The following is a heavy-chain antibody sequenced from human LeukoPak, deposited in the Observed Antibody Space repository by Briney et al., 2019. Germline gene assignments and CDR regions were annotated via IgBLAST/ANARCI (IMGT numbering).Heavy chain of an antibody. CDR3: ARIWAGAFSYYYYGMDV. V-gene: IGHV3-66*01. J-gene: IGHJ6*02. Sequence: GESLKISCAASGFTVSSNYMSWVRQAPGKGLEWVSVIYSGGSTYYADSVKGRFTISRDNSKNTLYLQMNSLRAEDTAVYYCARIWAGAFSYYYYGMDVWGQGTTVTVSS. D-gene: IGHD3-3*02. CDR2: IYSGGST. CDR1: GFTVSSNY.